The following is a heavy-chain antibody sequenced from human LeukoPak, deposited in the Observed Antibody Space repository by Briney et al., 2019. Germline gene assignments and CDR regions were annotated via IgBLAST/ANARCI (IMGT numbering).Heavy chain of an antibody. Sequence: GGSLRLSCAASGFTFSSYGMHWVRQAPGKGLEWVAFIRYDGSNKYYADSVKGRFTISRDNSKNTLYLQMYSLRAEDTAVYYCAKDPLPAAIPTYFDYWGQGTLVTVSS. CDR1: GFTFSSYG. CDR3: AKDPLPAAIPTYFDY. V-gene: IGHV3-30*02. J-gene: IGHJ4*02. CDR2: IRYDGSNK. D-gene: IGHD2-2*02.